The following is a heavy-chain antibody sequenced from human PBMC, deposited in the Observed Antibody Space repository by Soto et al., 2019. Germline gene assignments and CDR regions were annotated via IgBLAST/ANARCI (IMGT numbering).Heavy chain of an antibody. V-gene: IGHV4-39*01. Sequence: SETLSLTCTVSGGSISSSSYYWGWIRQPPGKGLEWIGSIYYSGSTYYNPSLKSRVTISVDTSKNQFSLKLSSVTAADTAVYYCARHVAGITMVRGVIITDYYYYCGMDVWGQGTTVTVSS. CDR3: ARHVAGITMVRGVIITDYYYYCGMDV. J-gene: IGHJ6*02. CDR2: IYYSGST. CDR1: GGSISSSSYY. D-gene: IGHD3-10*01.